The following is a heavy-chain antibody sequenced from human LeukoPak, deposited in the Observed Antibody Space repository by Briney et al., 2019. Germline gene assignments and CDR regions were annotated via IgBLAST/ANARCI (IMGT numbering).Heavy chain of an antibody. CDR3: ARDLTSLSIAVAGPSDY. J-gene: IGHJ4*02. Sequence: ASVKVSCKASGYTFTGYYMHWVRQAPGQGLEWMGIINPSGGSTSYAQKFQGRVTMTRDMSTSTVYMELSSLRSEDTAVYYCARDLTSLSIAVAGPSDYWGQGTLVTVSS. CDR2: INPSGGST. CDR1: GYTFTGYY. D-gene: IGHD6-19*01. V-gene: IGHV1-46*01.